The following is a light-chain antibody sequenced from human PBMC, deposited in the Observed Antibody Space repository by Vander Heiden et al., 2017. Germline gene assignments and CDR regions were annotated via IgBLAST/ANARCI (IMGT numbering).Light chain of an antibody. J-gene: IGLJ2*01. V-gene: IGLV3-21*02. CDR1: NIGSTS. CDR3: QVWDSSSDHVV. Sequence: SYVLTQPPSVSVAHGQPARIPCGGNNIGSTSVPWYQQKPGQAPGRVVYYDSDRPSGIPERFSGSNAGNTATLTISRVEAGDEADYYCQVWDSSSDHVVFGGGTKLTVL. CDR2: YDS.